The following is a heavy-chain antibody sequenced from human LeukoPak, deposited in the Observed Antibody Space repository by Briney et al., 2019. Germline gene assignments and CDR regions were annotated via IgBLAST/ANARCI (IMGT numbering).Heavy chain of an antibody. J-gene: IGHJ4*02. Sequence: PGGSLRLSCSASGFTFSSYIMDWVRQAPGKGLEYVSGISSNGGSTYYADSVKGRFTISRDNSKNTVYLQMNSLGGEDTAVYYCAREIFGSGSYPDYWGQGTLVTVSS. CDR2: ISSNGGST. CDR1: GFTFSSYI. CDR3: AREIFGSGSYPDY. V-gene: IGHV3-64*04. D-gene: IGHD3-10*01.